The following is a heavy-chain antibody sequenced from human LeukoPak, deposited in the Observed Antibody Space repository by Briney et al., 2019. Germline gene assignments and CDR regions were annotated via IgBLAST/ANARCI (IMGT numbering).Heavy chain of an antibody. CDR2: INSGGRT. D-gene: IGHD2-2*01. Sequence: SETPSLTCAVYSGSLSGHFWSWIHQPPGKGLEWIGEINSGGRTNYSPSLEARLRLSVDTSKNQFSLKLHSVTAADTALYYCARGKQLPVRGPLDQWGQGTLVTVSS. V-gene: IGHV4-34*01. CDR3: ARGKQLPVRGPLDQ. CDR1: SGSLSGHF. J-gene: IGHJ4*02.